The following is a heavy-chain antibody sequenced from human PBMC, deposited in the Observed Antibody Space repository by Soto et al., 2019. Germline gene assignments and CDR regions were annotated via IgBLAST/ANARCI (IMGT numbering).Heavy chain of an antibody. CDR2: ISGSGSST. CDR3: ARGWYFDY. Sequence: GGSLRLSCAASGSSFSSYAMTWVRQAPGKGLDWVSGISGSGSSTWYADSVKGRFTISRDNSKNTLYLQMNSLRAEDTAVYYCARGWYFDYWGQGTRVTVAS. CDR1: GSSFSSYA. V-gene: IGHV3-23*01. D-gene: IGHD6-13*01. J-gene: IGHJ4*02.